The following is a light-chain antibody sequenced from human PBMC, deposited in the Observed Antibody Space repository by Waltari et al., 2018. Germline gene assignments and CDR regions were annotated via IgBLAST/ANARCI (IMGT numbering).Light chain of an antibody. CDR1: SSDVGGYNY. V-gene: IGLV2-14*01. Sequence: QSALTQPASVSGSPGQSITISCTGTSSDVGGYNYVSWYQQHPGKAPKFMIYEVTNRPSGVSNRFSGSKSGNTAYLTISGLRAEDGADYHCSSYTSSDTWVFGGGTKVTVL. CDR3: SSYTSSDTWV. CDR2: EVT. J-gene: IGLJ3*02.